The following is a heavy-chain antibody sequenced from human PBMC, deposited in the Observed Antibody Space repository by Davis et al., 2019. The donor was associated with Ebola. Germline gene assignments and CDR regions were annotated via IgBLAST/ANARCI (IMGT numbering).Heavy chain of an antibody. CDR2: ICGSGSYT. Sequence: GGSLRLSCAASGFRFSGYAMSWVRQAPGKGLEWVSAICGSGSYTYYADSVKGRFTISRDNSKNTLYLQMNSLRAEDTAVYYCAKAPIGCCSTSCARGGFDYWGQGTLVTVSS. CDR1: GFRFSGYA. V-gene: IGHV3-23*01. D-gene: IGHD2-2*01. J-gene: IGHJ4*02. CDR3: AKAPIGCCSTSCARGGFDY.